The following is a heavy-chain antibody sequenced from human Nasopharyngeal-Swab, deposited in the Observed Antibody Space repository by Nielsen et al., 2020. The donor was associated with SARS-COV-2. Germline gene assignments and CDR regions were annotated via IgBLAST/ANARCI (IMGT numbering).Heavy chain of an antibody. CDR1: GGSFSNYY. Sequence: SETLSLTCAVFGGSFSNYYWTWIRQPPGKELEWIGEFKYGGSSNYNPSLKSRVTMSLDTSKNQFSLELSSVTAADTAVYYCARGAPSSYWLDPWGQGTLVTVSS. CDR3: ARGAPSSYWLDP. V-gene: IGHV4-34*01. CDR2: FKYGGSS. J-gene: IGHJ5*02.